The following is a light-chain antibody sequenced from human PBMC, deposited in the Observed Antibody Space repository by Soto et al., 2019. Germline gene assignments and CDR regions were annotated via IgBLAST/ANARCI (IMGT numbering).Light chain of an antibody. J-gene: IGLJ2*01. CDR1: NIGSKS. CDR3: QVWDISSYVV. Sequence: SYELTQPPSVSVAPGETARITCGGNNIGSKSVHWYQHKPGQAPVLVIYYNSDRPSGIPERFSGSNSGNTATLAIRRVEAGDEADYYCQVWDISSYVVFGGGTKLTVL. V-gene: IGLV3-21*04. CDR2: YNS.